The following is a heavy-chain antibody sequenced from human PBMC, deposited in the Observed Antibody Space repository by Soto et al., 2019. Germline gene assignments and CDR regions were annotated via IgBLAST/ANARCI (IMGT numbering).Heavy chain of an antibody. CDR1: GFTFSSYS. CDR2: ISSSSSYI. CDR3: ARDRTGTTVFDY. J-gene: IGHJ4*02. Sequence: GGSLRLSCAASGFTFSSYSMNWVRQAPGKGLEWVSSISSSSSYIYYADSVKGRLTISRDNAKNSLYLQMNSLRAEDTAVYYCARDRTGTTVFDYWGQGTLVTVSS. D-gene: IGHD1-7*01. V-gene: IGHV3-21*01.